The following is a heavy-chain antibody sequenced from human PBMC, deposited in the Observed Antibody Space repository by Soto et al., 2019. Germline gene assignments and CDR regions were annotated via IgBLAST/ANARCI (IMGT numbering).Heavy chain of an antibody. D-gene: IGHD3-3*01. CDR1: GFTFSSYA. J-gene: IGHJ4*02. CDR2: ISGSGGST. V-gene: IGHV3-23*01. Sequence: PGGSLRLSRAASGFTFSSYAMSWVRQAPGKGLEWVSAISGSGGSTYYADSVKGRFTISRDNSKNTLYLQMNSLRAEDTAVYYCAKDITIFGVVTYYFDYWGQGTLVTVSS. CDR3: AKDITIFGVVTYYFDY.